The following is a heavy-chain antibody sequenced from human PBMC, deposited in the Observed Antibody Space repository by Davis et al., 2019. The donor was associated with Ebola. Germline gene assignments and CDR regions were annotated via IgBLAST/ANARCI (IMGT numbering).Heavy chain of an antibody. Sequence: GGSLRLSCAASGFTFSGSAMHWVRQASGKGLEWVGRIRSKANSYATAYAASVKGRFTITRDDSKNTLSLQMNSLRAEDTAVYYCAKGIQLWSSPIDYWGQGTLVTVSS. V-gene: IGHV3-73*01. CDR2: IRSKANSYAT. CDR3: AKGIQLWSSPIDY. CDR1: GFTFSGSA. J-gene: IGHJ4*02. D-gene: IGHD5-18*01.